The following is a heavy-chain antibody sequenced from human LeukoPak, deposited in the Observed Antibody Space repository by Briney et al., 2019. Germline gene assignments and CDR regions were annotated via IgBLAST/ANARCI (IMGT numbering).Heavy chain of an antibody. CDR2: IYSSGAT. J-gene: IGHJ4*02. V-gene: IGHV4-4*09. CDR1: GGSITTYN. D-gene: IGHD2-2*01. CDR3: ARRTPGPQLDEYVAYFFDH. Sequence: SETLSLICTVSGGSITTYNWIWIRQTPGQALEWIGHIYSSGATKYNPSLKSRATILLDTSKNQLSLKLSSVSAADTAVYYCARRTPGPQLDEYVAYFFDHWGQGTQVTVYS.